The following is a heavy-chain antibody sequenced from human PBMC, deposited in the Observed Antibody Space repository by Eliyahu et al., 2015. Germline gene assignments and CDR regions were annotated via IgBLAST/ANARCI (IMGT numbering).Heavy chain of an antibody. CDR3: AKDPDYGDYTDPYFDY. V-gene: IGHV3-23*04. CDR2: ISGSGXST. CDR1: GFTXSSYA. J-gene: IGHJ4*02. Sequence: EVQLVESGGGLVQPGGSLRLSCAASGFTXSSYAMSWVRQAPGKGLEWVSAISGSGXSTYYADSVKGRFTISRDNSKNTLYLQMNSLRAEDTAVYYCAKDPDYGDYTDPYFDYWGQGTLVTVSS. D-gene: IGHD4-17*01.